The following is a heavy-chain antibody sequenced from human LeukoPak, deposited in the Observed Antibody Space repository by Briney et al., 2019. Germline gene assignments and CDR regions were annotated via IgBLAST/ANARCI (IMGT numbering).Heavy chain of an antibody. V-gene: IGHV4-38-2*02. D-gene: IGHD3-3*01. J-gene: IGHJ5*02. CDR2: IYHSGST. CDR3: ARTKAALRFLEWCSFDP. CDR1: GYSISSGYY. Sequence: SETLSLTCTVSGYSISSGYYWGWIRQPPGKGPEWIGSIYHSGSTYYNPSLKSRVTISVDTSKNQFSLKLSSVTAADTAVYYCARTKAALRFLEWCSFDPWGQGTLVTVSS.